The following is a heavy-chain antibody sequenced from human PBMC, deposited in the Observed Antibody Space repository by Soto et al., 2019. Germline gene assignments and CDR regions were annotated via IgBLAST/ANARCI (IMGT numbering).Heavy chain of an antibody. CDR3: ARGRQQLVFFAY. D-gene: IGHD6-13*01. J-gene: IGHJ4*02. Sequence: GASVKVSCKASGYTFTSYDINWVRQATGQGLEWMGWMNPNSGNTGYAQKFQGRVTMTRNTSISTAYMELSSLRSEDTAVYYCARGRQQLVFFAYWAQGTLVTVSS. V-gene: IGHV1-8*01. CDR1: GYTFTSYD. CDR2: MNPNSGNT.